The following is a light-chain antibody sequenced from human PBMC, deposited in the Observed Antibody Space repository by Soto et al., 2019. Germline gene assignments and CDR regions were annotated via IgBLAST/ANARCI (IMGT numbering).Light chain of an antibody. CDR3: AAWYDSLNGAV. CDR1: SSNIGSNT. V-gene: IGLV1-44*01. CDR2: ADN. Sequence: QSVLTQPPSASGTPGQRVTISCSGSSSNIGSNTVNWYHQLPGTAPKLLISADNQRPSGVPDRFSGSKSGTSASLAISGLQSEDEADYYCAAWYDSLNGAVFGGGTQLTVL. J-gene: IGLJ7*01.